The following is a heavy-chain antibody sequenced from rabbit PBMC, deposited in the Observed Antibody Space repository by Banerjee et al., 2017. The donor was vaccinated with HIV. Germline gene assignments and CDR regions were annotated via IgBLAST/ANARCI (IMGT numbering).Heavy chain of an antibody. CDR2: IYTGSGRT. V-gene: IGHV1S40*01. D-gene: IGHD1-1*01. CDR1: GFSFSSSYY. Sequence: QSLEESGGDLVKPEGSLTLTCTASGFSFSSSYYMCWVRQAPGKGLEWIACIYTGSGRTYYASWAKGRFTISRDNAQNTLYLQLNSLTAADTATYFCVREVSHILGLWGQGTLVTVS. J-gene: IGHJ4*01. CDR3: VREVSHILGL.